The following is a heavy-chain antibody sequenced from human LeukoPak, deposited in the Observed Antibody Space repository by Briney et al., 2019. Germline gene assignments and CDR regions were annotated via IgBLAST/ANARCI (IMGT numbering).Heavy chain of an antibody. CDR2: INPNSGGT. CDR3: ARDCTYDSSGYATFGY. CDR1: GYTFTGYY. D-gene: IGHD3-22*01. Sequence: ASVKVSCKASGYTFTGYYMHWVRRAPGQGLEWMGWINPNSGGTNYAQKFQGRVTMTRDTSISTAYMELSRLRSDDTAVYYCARDCTYDSSGYATFGYWGQGTLVTVSS. J-gene: IGHJ4*02. V-gene: IGHV1-2*02.